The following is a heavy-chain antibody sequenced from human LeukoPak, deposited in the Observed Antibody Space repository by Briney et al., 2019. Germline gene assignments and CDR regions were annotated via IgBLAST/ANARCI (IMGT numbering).Heavy chain of an antibody. CDR3: AREISQKGAHYMDV. CDR1: GGSISSYY. J-gene: IGHJ6*03. Sequence: SETLSLTWTVSGGSISSYYWSWIRQPPGKGLEWIGDIYYSGYTNYNPSLKSRVTISVDTSKNQFSLKLRSVTAADTAVYYCAREISQKGAHYMDVWGKGTTVTISS. V-gene: IGHV4-59*01. CDR2: IYYSGYT. D-gene: IGHD3-16*01.